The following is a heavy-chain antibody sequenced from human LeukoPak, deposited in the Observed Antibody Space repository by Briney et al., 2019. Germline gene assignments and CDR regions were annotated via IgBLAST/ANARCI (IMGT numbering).Heavy chain of an antibody. CDR2: INHSGST. Sequence: SETLSLTCAVYGGSFSGYYWSWIRQPPGKGLEWIGEINHSGSTNYNPSLKSRVTISVDASKSQFSLRLSSVTAADTAVYYCARLTYSNNWYFRRGLDNWFDPWGQGTLVTVSS. D-gene: IGHD6-13*01. V-gene: IGHV4-34*01. CDR3: ARLTYSNNWYFRRGLDNWFDP. CDR1: GGSFSGYY. J-gene: IGHJ5*02.